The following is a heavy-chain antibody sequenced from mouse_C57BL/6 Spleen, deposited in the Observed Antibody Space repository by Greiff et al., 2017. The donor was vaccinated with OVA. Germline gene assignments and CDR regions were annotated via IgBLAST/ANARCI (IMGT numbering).Heavy chain of an antibody. V-gene: IGHV1-82*01. CDR2: IYPGDGDT. J-gene: IGHJ4*01. D-gene: IGHD2-5*01. Sequence: VQLQQSGPELVKPGASVKISCKASGYAFSSSWMNWVKQRPGKGLEWIGRIYPGDGDTNYNGKFKGKATLTADKSSSTAYMQLSSLTSEDSAVYFCARRNSNYSLYAMDYWGQGTSVTVSS. CDR3: ARRNSNYSLYAMDY. CDR1: GYAFSSSW.